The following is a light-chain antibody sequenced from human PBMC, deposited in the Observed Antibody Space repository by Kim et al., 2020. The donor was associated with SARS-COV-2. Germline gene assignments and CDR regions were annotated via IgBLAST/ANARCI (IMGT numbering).Light chain of an antibody. Sequence: GSVGDRVTITCRASQGINNDLAWYQQKPAKVPNLLIYGASALQSGVPSRFSGRGSGTDFTLTISSLQPEDVAIYYCQKYNGAPWTFGQGTKVEIK. J-gene: IGKJ1*01. V-gene: IGKV1-27*01. CDR1: QGINND. CDR3: QKYNGAPWT. CDR2: GAS.